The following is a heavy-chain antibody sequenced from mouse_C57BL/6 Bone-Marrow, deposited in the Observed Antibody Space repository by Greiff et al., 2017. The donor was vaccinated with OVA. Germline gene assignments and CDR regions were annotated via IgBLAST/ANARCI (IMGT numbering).Heavy chain of an antibody. CDR3: ASPYGDFDY. J-gene: IGHJ2*01. D-gene: IGHD1-1*01. V-gene: IGHV1-64*01. CDR1: GYTFTSYW. Sequence: QVQLKESGAELVKPGASVKLSCKASGYTFTSYWMHWVKQRPGQGLEWIGMIHPNSGSTNYNEKFKSKATLTVDKSSSTAYMQLSSLTSEDSAVYYCASPYGDFDYWGQGTTLTVSS. CDR2: IHPNSGST.